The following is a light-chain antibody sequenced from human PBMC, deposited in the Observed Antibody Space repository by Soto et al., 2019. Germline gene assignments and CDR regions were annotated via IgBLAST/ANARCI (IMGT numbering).Light chain of an antibody. J-gene: IGLJ1*01. CDR2: EVR. Sequence: QSALTQPPSASGSPGQSVTISCTGTSSNVGGYNYVSWYQQHPGKAPKLIIYEVRERLSGVPARFSCSKSGNTASLTVSALQDDDEADYYCRYYAGSDKQVFGTGTKLTVL. CDR1: SSNVGGYNY. CDR3: RYYAGSDKQV. V-gene: IGLV2-8*01.